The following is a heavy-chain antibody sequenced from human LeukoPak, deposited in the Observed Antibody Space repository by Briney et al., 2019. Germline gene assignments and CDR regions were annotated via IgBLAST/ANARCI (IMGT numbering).Heavy chain of an antibody. Sequence: SQTLSLTCGISGDSVSSNSAAWNWITQSPSRGLEWLGRTDYREKWYYDYAVSVKSRLIINPDTSKNQLSLQLNSVTPEDTGVYYCTRDPDGMGVWGQGTTVTVSS. J-gene: IGHJ6*02. CDR1: GDSVSSNSAA. CDR3: TRDPDGMGV. CDR2: TDYREKWYY. V-gene: IGHV6-1*01.